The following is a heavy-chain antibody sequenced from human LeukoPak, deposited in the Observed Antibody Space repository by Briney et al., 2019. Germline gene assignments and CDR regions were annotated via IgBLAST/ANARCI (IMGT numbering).Heavy chain of an antibody. J-gene: IGHJ4*02. V-gene: IGHV3-15*01. D-gene: IGHD5-18*01. CDR1: GFTFSNAC. CDR3: TTGTWIQLWLADY. CDR2: IKSKADGGTT. Sequence: GGSLRLSCAASGFTFSNACMSWVRQAPGKGLEWVGHIKSKADGGTTDFAAPVKGRFTISRDDSKKTLFLQMNSLKTEDTAVYYCTTGTWIQLWLADYWGQGTLVTVSS.